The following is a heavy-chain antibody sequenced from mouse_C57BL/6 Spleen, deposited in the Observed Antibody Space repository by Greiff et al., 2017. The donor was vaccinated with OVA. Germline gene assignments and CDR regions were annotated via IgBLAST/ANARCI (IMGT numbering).Heavy chain of an antibody. CDR2: IYPGDGDT. CDR3: ATFYYGNYVGAMDY. Sequence: QVQLQQSGPELVKPGASVKISCKASGYAFSSSWMNWVKQRPGKGLEWIGRIYPGDGDTNYNGKFKGKATLTADKSSSTAYMQLSSLTSEDSAVYFCATFYYGNYVGAMDYWGQGTSVTVSS. CDR1: GYAFSSSW. D-gene: IGHD2-1*01. V-gene: IGHV1-82*01. J-gene: IGHJ4*01.